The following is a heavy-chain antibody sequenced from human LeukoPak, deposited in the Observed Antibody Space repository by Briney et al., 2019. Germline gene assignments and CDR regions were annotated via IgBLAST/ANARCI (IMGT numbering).Heavy chain of an antibody. V-gene: IGHV3-23*01. D-gene: IGHD2/OR15-2a*01. CDR1: GFTFSSYA. Sequence: GSLRLSCAASGFTFSSYAMSWVRQAPGKGLEWVSGLSSSGISTYYADSVKGRFTISRDNSKNTLFLQMNGLRAEDTAVYYSAKDLVITPRYFDHWGEGTLVTVSS. J-gene: IGHJ4*02. CDR2: LSSSGIST. CDR3: AKDLVITPRYFDH.